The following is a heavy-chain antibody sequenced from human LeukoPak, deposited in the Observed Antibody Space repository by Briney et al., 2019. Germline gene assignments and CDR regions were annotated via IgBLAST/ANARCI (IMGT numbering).Heavy chain of an antibody. D-gene: IGHD5-18*01. Sequence: GESLEISCKGSGYSFTSYWIGWVRQMPGKGLEWMGIIYPGDSDTRYSPSFQGQVTISADKSISTAYLQWSSLKASDTAMYYCTRLYQVQLWLLDYWGQGTLVTVSS. V-gene: IGHV5-51*01. J-gene: IGHJ4*02. CDR3: TRLYQVQLWLLDY. CDR1: GYSFTSYW. CDR2: IYPGDSDT.